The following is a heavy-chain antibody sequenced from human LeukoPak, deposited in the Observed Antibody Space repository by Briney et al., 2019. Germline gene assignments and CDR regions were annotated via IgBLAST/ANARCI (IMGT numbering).Heavy chain of an antibody. CDR3: AGSSGYYYAGFDY. D-gene: IGHD3-22*01. CDR1: GYTFTRYY. V-gene: IGHV1-46*01. J-gene: IGHJ4*02. CDR2: INPSGGST. Sequence: ASVKVYCKASGYTFTRYYMHWVRQAPGQGLEWMGIINPSGGSTSYAQKFQGRVTMTRDTSTSTVYMELSSLRSEDTAVYYCAGSSGYYYAGFDYWGQGTLVTVSS.